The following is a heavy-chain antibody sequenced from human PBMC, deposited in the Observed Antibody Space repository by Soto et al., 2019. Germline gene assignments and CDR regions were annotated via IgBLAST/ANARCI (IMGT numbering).Heavy chain of an antibody. CDR1: GGTFSSYA. V-gene: IGHV1-69*13. D-gene: IGHD3-22*01. J-gene: IGHJ4*02. Sequence: ASVKVSCKASGGTFSSYAISWVRQAPGQGLEWMGGIIPIFGTANYAQKFQGRVTITADESTGTAYMELSSLRSEDTAVYYCARSSYYDSSGYYFGYWGQGTLVTVSS. CDR2: IIPIFGTA. CDR3: ARSSYYDSSGYYFGY.